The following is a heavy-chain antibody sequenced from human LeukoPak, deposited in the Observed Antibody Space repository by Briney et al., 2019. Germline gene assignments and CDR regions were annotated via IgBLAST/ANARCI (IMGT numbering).Heavy chain of an antibody. D-gene: IGHD3-9*01. CDR1: GGSISSYY. V-gene: IGHV4-59*01. J-gene: IGHJ4*02. Sequence: SETLSLTCTVSGGSISSYYWSWIRQPPGKGLEWIGYIYYSGSTNYNPSLKSRVTISVATSKNQFSLKLSSVTAADTAVYCCARGNDILTGYPPFDYWGQGTLVTVSS. CDR2: IYYSGST. CDR3: ARGNDILTGYPPFDY.